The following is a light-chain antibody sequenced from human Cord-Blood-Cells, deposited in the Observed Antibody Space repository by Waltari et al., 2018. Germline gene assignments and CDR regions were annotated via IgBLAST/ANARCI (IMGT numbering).Light chain of an antibody. CDR1: QSVLYTSNNKNY. V-gene: IGKV4-1*01. J-gene: IGKJ2*01. Sequence: IVMTQAPHSLALPLGERAPLTSQPSQSVLYTSNNKNYLPWYQQKPGQPPKLLIYWASTRESGVPDRFSGSGSGTDFTLTISSLQAEDVAVYYCQQYYSTPYTFGQGTKLEIK. CDR2: WAS. CDR3: QQYYSTPYT.